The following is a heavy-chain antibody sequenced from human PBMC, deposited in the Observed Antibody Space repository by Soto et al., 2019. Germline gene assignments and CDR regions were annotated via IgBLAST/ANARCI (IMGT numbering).Heavy chain of an antibody. D-gene: IGHD3-22*01. CDR3: AHSEFNTYYYDSSGYYLFDY. CDR1: GFSLSTSGVG. V-gene: IGHV2-5*02. J-gene: IGHJ4*02. CDR2: IYWDDDK. Sequence: SGPTLANPTQTLTLTCTFSGFSLSTSGVGVGWIRQPPGKAMEWLALIYWDDDKRYSPSLKSRLTITKDTSKNQVVLTMTNMDPVDTATYYCAHSEFNTYYYDSSGYYLFDYWGQGTLVTVSS.